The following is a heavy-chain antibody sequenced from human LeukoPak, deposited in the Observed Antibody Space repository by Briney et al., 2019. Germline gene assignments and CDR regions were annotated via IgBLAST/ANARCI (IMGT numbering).Heavy chain of an antibody. CDR1: GFTFSSSW. V-gene: IGHV3-7*01. CDR3: ARYGFYYFDY. D-gene: IGHD3-10*01. J-gene: IGHJ4*02. Sequence: GGSLRLSCAASGFTFSSSWISWVRQAPGKGLEWVANIKPDGSEKYYVDSVKGRFTISRDNAKNSLYLQMNSLRAEDTAVYYCARYGFYYFDYWGQGTLVTVSS. CDR2: IKPDGSEK.